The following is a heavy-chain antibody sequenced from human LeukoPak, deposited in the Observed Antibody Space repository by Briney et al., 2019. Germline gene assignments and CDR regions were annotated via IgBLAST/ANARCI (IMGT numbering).Heavy chain of an antibody. CDR3: AREYSSGWYDY. D-gene: IGHD6-19*01. CDR2: ISSSGSTI. V-gene: IGHV3-11*01. J-gene: IGHJ4*02. Sequence: GGSLRLSCAAAGFTFSDYYMSWIRQAPGKGLEWVSYISSSGSTIYYADSVKGRFTISRDNAKNSLYLQMNSLRAEDTAVYYCAREYSSGWYDYWGQGTLVTVSS. CDR1: GFTFSDYY.